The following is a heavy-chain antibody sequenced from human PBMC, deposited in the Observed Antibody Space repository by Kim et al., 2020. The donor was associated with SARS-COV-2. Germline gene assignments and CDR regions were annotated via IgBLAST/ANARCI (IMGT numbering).Heavy chain of an antibody. CDR2: IIPIFGTA. D-gene: IGHD3-22*01. CDR3: ARDLRYYYDSSGMEYFQH. J-gene: IGHJ1*01. CDR1: GGTFSSYA. Sequence: SVKVSCKASGGTFSSYAISWVRQAPGQGLEWMGGIIPIFGTANYAQKFQGRVTITADESTSTAYMELSSLRSEDTAVYYCARDLRYYYDSSGMEYFQHWGQGTLVTVSS. V-gene: IGHV1-69*13.